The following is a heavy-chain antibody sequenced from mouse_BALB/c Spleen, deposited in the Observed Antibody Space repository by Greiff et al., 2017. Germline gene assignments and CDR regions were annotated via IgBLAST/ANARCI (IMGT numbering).Heavy chain of an antibody. J-gene: IGHJ4*01. CDR1: GYTFTSYW. CDR2: INLYDDET. D-gene: IGHD2-12*01. Sequence: QVQLQQPGPELVRPGASVKLSCKASGYTFTSYWMNWVKQRPEQGLEWIGRINLYDDETNYKKKFKDKAILTVDKSSSTAYMQLGSLTSEDSAVYYCARPDEDDSLDYWGQGTTVTVSS. CDR3: ARPDEDDSLDY. V-gene: IGHV1-74*01.